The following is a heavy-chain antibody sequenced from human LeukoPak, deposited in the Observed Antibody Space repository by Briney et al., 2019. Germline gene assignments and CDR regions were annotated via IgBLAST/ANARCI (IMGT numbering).Heavy chain of an antibody. V-gene: IGHV3-23*01. CDR3: ARDSSMLRGPMVIYYFDF. Sequence: GGSLRLSCAASGFTFSSYAMSWVRQAPGKGLEWVSTISGGDGSTYYAVSVKGRFTISRDNSKNTLYLQMNSLRAEDTAVYYCARDSSMLRGPMVIYYFDFWGQGTLVTVSS. J-gene: IGHJ4*02. CDR2: ISGGDGST. D-gene: IGHD3-10*01. CDR1: GFTFSSYA.